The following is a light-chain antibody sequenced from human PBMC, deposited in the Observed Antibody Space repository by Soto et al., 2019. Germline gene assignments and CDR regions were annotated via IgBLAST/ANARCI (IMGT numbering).Light chain of an antibody. CDR2: GAS. V-gene: IGKV3-20*01. J-gene: IGKJ4*01. CDR1: QTVNSNY. Sequence: EIVLTQSPGTLSLSPGERATLSCRASQTVNSNYLAWYQQRAGQAPRLLIYGASNRAADIPDRFSGSGSGTDFTLTISRLEPEDFAVYYCQQYDRSPLITFGGGTKVEIK. CDR3: QQYDRSPLIT.